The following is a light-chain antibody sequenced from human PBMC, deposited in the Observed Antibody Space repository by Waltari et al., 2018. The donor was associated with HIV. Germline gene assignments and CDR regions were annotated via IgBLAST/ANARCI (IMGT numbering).Light chain of an antibody. J-gene: IGKJ2*01. CDR2: GAS. CDR1: RPIRHY. V-gene: IGKV1-39*01. CDR3: QQTYNTPRST. Sequence: DIQMTQSPPSLSASVGDRVTITCRASRPIRHYLNLYQQKPGKAPNLLIYGASSLQSGASSRFSVSGYGTDFTLTINSLQPEDFAAYYCQQTYNTPRSTFGQGTKVEIK.